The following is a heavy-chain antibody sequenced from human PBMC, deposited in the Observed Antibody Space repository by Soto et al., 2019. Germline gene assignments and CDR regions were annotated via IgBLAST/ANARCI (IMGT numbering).Heavy chain of an antibody. CDR3: ARDRDGGWFHMDV. CDR1: GFPFWHYG. Sequence: QVQLVESGGHVVQPGRSLRLSCVGSGFPFWHYGMHWVRQAPGKGLEWVAVIWSDGKKESYADFVKGRFAISRVNFKDTLYLQMNSLRAEDTAVYYCARDRDGGWFHMDVWGQGTTVTVSS. D-gene: IGHD6-19*01. J-gene: IGHJ6*02. CDR2: IWSDGKKE. V-gene: IGHV3-33*01.